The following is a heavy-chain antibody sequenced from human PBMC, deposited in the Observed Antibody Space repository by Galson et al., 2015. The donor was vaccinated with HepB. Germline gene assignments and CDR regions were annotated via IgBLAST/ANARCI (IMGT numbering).Heavy chain of an antibody. D-gene: IGHD3-16*01. J-gene: IGHJ5*02. V-gene: IGHV3-23*01. Sequence: PRLSCAGSGFIFRHHAMAWIRQAPGKGLEWVSGINGRGSTRSYSDAVKGRFSISRDNSKDTVFLQMDNLRAEDTAAYYCVKEGSWFGGDWFDPWGQGALVTFS. CDR2: INGRGSTR. CDR3: VKEGSWFGGDWFDP. CDR1: GFIFRHHA.